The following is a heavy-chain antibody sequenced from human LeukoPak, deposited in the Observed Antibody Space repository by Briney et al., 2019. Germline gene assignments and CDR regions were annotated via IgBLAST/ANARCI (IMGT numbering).Heavy chain of an antibody. J-gene: IGHJ4*02. CDR1: GYTFTGYY. D-gene: IGHD6-19*01. CDR2: VDPNNGGT. CDR3: TRDPVSSSGWWEFDY. Sequence: GASVKVSCKASGYTFTGYYTHWVRQAPGQGLEWMGWVDPNNGGTNYAQKFQGRVTMTRDTSISTAYMELSRLRSDDTAVYYCTRDPVSSSGWWEFDYWGQGTLVTVSS. V-gene: IGHV1-2*02.